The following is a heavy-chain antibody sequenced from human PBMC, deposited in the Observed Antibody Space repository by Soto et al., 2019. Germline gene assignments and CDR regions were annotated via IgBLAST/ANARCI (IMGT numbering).Heavy chain of an antibody. CDR2: IYYSGST. V-gene: IGHV4-31*03. J-gene: IGHJ3*02. CDR1: GGSISSGGYY. Sequence: SETLSLTCTVSGGSISSGGYYWSWIRQHPGKGLEWIGYIYYSGSTYYNPPLKSRVTISVDTSKNQFSLKLSSVTAADTAVYYCARGQLRYFDWLYPVDAFDICGQGTMVT. CDR3: ARGQLRYFDWLYPVDAFDI. D-gene: IGHD3-9*01.